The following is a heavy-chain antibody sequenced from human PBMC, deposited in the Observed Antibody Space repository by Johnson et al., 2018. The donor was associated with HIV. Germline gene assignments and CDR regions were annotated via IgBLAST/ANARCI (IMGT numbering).Heavy chain of an antibody. Sequence: QVQLVESGGGLVQPGGSLRLSCAASGFTFSSYWMSWVRQAPGRGLEWVAVLWNDGNNEYYSDSVQGRFSISTDNSKNTLFLQMNNLRVEDMGVYYCAKGLYYYDSSDYDVPEVWGQGTTVTVSS. V-gene: IGHV3-33*06. CDR3: AKGLYYYDSSDYDVPEV. J-gene: IGHJ3*01. D-gene: IGHD3-22*01. CDR1: GFTFSSYW. CDR2: LWNDGNNE.